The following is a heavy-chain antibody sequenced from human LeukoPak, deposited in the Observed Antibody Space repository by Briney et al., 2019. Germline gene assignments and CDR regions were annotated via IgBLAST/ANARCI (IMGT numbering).Heavy chain of an antibody. CDR2: IYIGGNT. CDR3: ARTTTWYFDL. CDR1: GFTFDDYA. Sequence: GGSLRLSCAASGFTFDDYAMHWVRQAPGKGLEWVSIIYIGGNTYYAASVKGRFTISRDNSKNTLYLQMNSLRPEDAAVYYCARTTTWYFDLWGRGTLVTVSS. J-gene: IGHJ2*01. V-gene: IGHV3-66*02. D-gene: IGHD1-26*01.